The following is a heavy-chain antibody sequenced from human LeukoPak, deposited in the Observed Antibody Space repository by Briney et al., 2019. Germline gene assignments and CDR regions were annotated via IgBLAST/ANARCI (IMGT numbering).Heavy chain of an antibody. CDR2: IIPIFGTA. V-gene: IGHV1-69*05. CDR1: GGTFSSYA. D-gene: IGHD3-10*01. CDR3: ARTWAGSGSYYNN. J-gene: IGHJ4*02. Sequence: GASVKVSCKXSGGTFSSYAISWVRQTPGQGLEWMGRIIPIFGTANYAQKFQGRVTITTDESTSTAYMELSSLRSEDTAVYYCARTWAGSGSYYNNWGQGTLVTVSS.